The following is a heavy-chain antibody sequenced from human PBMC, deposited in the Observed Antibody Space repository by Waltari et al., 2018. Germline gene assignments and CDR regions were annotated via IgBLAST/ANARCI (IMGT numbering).Heavy chain of an antibody. CDR2: IDYSGST. CDR3: ARGGIAAAGTLDY. Sequence: QVQLQESGPGLVKPSESLSLTCTVSGGSISSYYWSWIRQPPGKGLEWIGYIDYSGSTTYNPPHTSRCTISVATSNTQFSLKLSSVTASDTAVYYCARGGIAAAGTLDYWGQGTLVTVSS. D-gene: IGHD6-13*01. J-gene: IGHJ4*02. CDR1: GGSISSYY. V-gene: IGHV4-59*01.